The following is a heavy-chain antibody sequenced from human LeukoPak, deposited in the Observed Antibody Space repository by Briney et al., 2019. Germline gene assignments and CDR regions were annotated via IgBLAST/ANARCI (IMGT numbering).Heavy chain of an antibody. J-gene: IGHJ4*02. CDR3: ARYGRSYYGDY. CDR1: GFTFSSYS. D-gene: IGHD1-26*01. CDR2: ISSSSSYI. Sequence: GGSLRLSCAASGFTFSSYSMNWVRQAPGKGLEWVSSISSSSSYIHYADSVKGRFTISRDNAKNSLYLQMNSLRAEDTAVYYCARYGRSYYGDYWGQGTLVTVSS. V-gene: IGHV3-21*01.